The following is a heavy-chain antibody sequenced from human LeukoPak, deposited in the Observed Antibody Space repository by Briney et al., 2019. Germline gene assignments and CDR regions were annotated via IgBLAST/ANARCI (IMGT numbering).Heavy chain of an antibody. CDR2: IIPIFGTA. J-gene: IGHJ4*02. Sequence: ASVKVSCKASGGTFSSYAISWVRQAPGQGLEWMGGIIPIFGTANYAQKFQGRVTITADESTSTAYMELSSLRSENTAVYYCARGDGWGDAVDGMGYWGQGTLVTVSS. CDR1: GGTFSSYA. V-gene: IGHV1-69*13. CDR3: ARGDGWGDAVDGMGY. D-gene: IGHD6-19*01.